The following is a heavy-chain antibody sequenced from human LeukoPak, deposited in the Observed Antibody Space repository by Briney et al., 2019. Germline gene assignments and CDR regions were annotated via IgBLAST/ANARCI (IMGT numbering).Heavy chain of an antibody. Sequence: GGSLRLSCAASGFTFDDYAMHWVRQAPGKGLEWVSGISWNSGSIGYADSVKGRFTISRDNAKNSLYLQMNSLRAEDTALYYCAKGIGGLLDSSGYYPYYYGMDVWGQGTTVTVSS. V-gene: IGHV3-9*01. J-gene: IGHJ6*02. CDR3: AKGIGGLLDSSGYYPYYYGMDV. CDR2: ISWNSGSI. D-gene: IGHD3-22*01. CDR1: GFTFDDYA.